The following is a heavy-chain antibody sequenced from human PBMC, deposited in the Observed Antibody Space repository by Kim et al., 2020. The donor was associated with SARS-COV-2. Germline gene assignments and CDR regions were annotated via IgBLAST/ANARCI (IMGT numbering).Heavy chain of an antibody. V-gene: IGHV3-11*01. Sequence: GGSLRLSCAASGFTFSDYYMSWIRQAPGKGLEWVSYISSSGSTIYYADSVKGRFTISRDNAKNSLYLQMNSLRAEDTAVYYCAGGIAFGVVNYYYYMDVWGKGTTVTVSS. CDR3: AGGIAFGVVNYYYYMDV. D-gene: IGHD3-3*01. J-gene: IGHJ6*03. CDR1: GFTFSDYY. CDR2: ISSSGSTI.